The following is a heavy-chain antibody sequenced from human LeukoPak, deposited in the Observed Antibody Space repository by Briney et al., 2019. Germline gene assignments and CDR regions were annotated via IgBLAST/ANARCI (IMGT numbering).Heavy chain of an antibody. J-gene: IGHJ4*02. CDR2: ISYDGSNK. V-gene: IGHV3-30-3*01. CDR1: GFTFSSYA. D-gene: IGHD3-9*01. CDR3: ARDHYDILTGQDNYFDY. Sequence: RGSLRLSCAASGFTFSSYAMHWVRQAPGKGLEWVAVISYDGSNKYYADSVKGRFTISRDNSKNTLYLQMNSLRAEDTAVYYCARDHYDILTGQDNYFDYWGQGTLVTVSS.